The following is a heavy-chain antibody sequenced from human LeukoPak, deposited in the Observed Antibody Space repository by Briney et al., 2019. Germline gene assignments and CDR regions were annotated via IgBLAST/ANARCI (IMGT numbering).Heavy chain of an antibody. CDR1: GYSFTSYW. V-gene: IGHV5-51*01. J-gene: IGHJ4*02. CDR3: ARLRKYSGYDYFDS. Sequence: GESLKISCKGSGYSFTSYWIAWVRQRPGKGLELMGLIYPGDSDNRYSPSFEGQVTISADKSISAAYLQWSSLKASDTAMYYCARLRKYSGYDYFDSWGQGTLVTVSS. D-gene: IGHD5-12*01. CDR2: IYPGDSDN.